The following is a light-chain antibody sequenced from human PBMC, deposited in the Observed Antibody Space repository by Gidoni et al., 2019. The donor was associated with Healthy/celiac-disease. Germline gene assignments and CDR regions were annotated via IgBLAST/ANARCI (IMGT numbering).Light chain of an antibody. CDR3: SSYTSSSTVV. Sequence: QSALTQPASVSVSPGQSITISCTGTSSDVGGYNYVSWYQQHPGKAPTLMIYDVSNRPSGVSNRFSGAKSGNTAYLTSSGLQAEDEADYYCSSYTSSSTVVFGGGTKLTVL. CDR2: DVS. J-gene: IGLJ2*01. V-gene: IGLV2-14*01. CDR1: SSDVGGYNY.